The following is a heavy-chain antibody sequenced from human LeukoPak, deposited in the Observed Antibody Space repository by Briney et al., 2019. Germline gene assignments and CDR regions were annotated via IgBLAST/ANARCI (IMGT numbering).Heavy chain of an antibody. CDR1: GYNFTGNY. V-gene: IGHV1-2*02. D-gene: IGHD6-6*01. J-gene: IGHJ4*02. Sequence: PGASVKVSCKASGYNFTGNYMHWLRQAPGQGLEWMGWINCNSGATKYAQKFQGRITMTRDTSVRTGYMELRSVTSDDTAVYYCARSLVNWGRGTLVTVSS. CDR2: INCNSGAT. CDR3: ARSLVN.